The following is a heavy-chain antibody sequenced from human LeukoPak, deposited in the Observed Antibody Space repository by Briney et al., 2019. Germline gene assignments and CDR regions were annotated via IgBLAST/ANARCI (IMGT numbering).Heavy chain of an antibody. CDR2: INHSGST. D-gene: IGHD2-2*02. V-gene: IGHV4-34*01. CDR3: ARPEGGSTSCYTS. J-gene: IGHJ4*02. Sequence: PSGTLSLTCAVYGGSFSGYYWSWIRQPPGKGLEWIGEINHSGSTNCNPSLKSRVTISVDTSKNQFSLKLSSVTAADTAVYYCARPEGGSTSCYTSWGQGTLVTVSS. CDR1: GGSFSGYY.